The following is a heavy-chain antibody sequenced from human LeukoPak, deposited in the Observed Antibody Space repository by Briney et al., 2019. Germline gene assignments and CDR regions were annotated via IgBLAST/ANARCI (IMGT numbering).Heavy chain of an antibody. CDR3: AGYDILTGYHPPPWFDP. V-gene: IGHV4-34*01. J-gene: IGHJ5*02. CDR2: INHSGST. D-gene: IGHD3-9*01. Sequence: SETLSLTCAVYGGSFSGYYWSWIRQPPGKGLEWIGEINHSGSTNYNPSLKSRVTISVDTSKNQFSLKLSSVTAADTAVYYCAGYDILTGYHPPPWFDPWGQGTLVTVSS. CDR1: GGSFSGYY.